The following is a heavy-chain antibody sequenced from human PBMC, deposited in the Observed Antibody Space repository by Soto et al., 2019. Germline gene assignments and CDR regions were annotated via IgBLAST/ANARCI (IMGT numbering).Heavy chain of an antibody. J-gene: IGHJ3*02. Sequence: ASVKVSCKASGGTFSSYTISWVRQAPGQGLEWMGRIIPILGIANYAQKFQGRVTITADKSTSTAYMELSSLRSEDTAVYYCARGGKYCSGGSCFIDDAFDIWGQGTMVTVSS. D-gene: IGHD2-15*01. V-gene: IGHV1-69*02. CDR3: ARGGKYCSGGSCFIDDAFDI. CDR1: GGTFSSYT. CDR2: IIPILGIA.